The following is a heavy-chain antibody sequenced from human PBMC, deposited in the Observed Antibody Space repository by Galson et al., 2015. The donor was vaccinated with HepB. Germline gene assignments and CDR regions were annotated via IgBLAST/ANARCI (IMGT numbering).Heavy chain of an antibody. V-gene: IGHV3-23*01. CDR2: INTSGGST. J-gene: IGHJ4*02. Sequence: LRLSCATSGFTFSNYDMTWVRQAPGKGLECVSVINTSGGSTYYVDSVRGRFTISRDNSKNTLYLQMNSLRAEDTAVYYCARDLNWNDDYWGQGTLVTVSS. CDR3: ARDLNWNDDY. CDR1: GFTFSNYD. D-gene: IGHD1-1*01.